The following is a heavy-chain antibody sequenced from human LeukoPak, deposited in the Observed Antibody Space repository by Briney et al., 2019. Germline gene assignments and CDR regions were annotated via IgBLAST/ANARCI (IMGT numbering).Heavy chain of an antibody. V-gene: IGHV3-23*05. J-gene: IGHJ4*02. CDR1: GFTFTYYS. CDR3: AKGRGPAATHPDY. Sequence: GGSLRLSCAASGFTFTYYSMTWVRQAPGKGLEWVSAIYGSGSITYYADSVKGRFTISRDDSKNTLYLQMNSLRAEDTAVYYCAKGRGPAATHPDYWGQGTLVTVSS. CDR2: IYGSGSIT. D-gene: IGHD6-25*01.